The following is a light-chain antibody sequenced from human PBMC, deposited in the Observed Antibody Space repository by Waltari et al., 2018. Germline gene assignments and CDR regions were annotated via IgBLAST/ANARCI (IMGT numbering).Light chain of an antibody. CDR2: GAS. V-gene: IGKV3-15*01. J-gene: IGKJ1*01. Sequence: EIVMTQSPATLSVSPGVRATLPCRASQSVSSNLAWYQQKPGQAPRLLIYGASTRATGIPARLSGSGSGTEFTLTISSLQSEDFAVYYCQQYNNGPWTFGQGTKVEIK. CDR1: QSVSSN. CDR3: QQYNNGPWT.